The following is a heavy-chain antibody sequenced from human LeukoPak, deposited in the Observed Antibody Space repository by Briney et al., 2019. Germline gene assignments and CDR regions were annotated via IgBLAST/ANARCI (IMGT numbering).Heavy chain of an antibody. V-gene: IGHV3-53*01. CDR2: IYSGGST. CDR1: GFTVSSNY. D-gene: IGHD2/OR15-2a*01. J-gene: IGHJ6*03. Sequence: PGGSLRLSCVASGFTVSSNYMSWVRQAPGKGLEWVSVIYSGGSTYYADSVKGRFTISRDNSKNTLYLQMNSLRAEDTAVYYCARAGIVDYYYYMDVWGKGTTVTVSS. CDR3: ARAGIVDYYYYMDV.